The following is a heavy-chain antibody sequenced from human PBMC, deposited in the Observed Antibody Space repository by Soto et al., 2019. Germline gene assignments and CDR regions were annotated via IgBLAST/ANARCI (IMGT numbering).Heavy chain of an antibody. CDR1: GGSIDSGDYY. CDR2: VYYSGTT. CDR3: AREYANSPEAFDF. J-gene: IGHJ4*02. V-gene: IGHV4-61*08. Sequence: SETLSLTCTVSGGSIDSGDYYWSWIRQPPGKGLEWIGYVYYSGTTNYNPFLKSRVTLSLDKSKNQFSLKLSSVTAADTAVFYCAREYANSPEAFDFWGQGALVTVSS. D-gene: IGHD2-2*01.